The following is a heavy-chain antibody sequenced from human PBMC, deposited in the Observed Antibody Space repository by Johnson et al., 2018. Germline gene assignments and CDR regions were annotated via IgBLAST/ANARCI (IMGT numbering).Heavy chain of an antibody. V-gene: IGHV3-74*01. Sequence: VQLQESGGDLVQPGGSXRLSCAASGFTFSSYWMHWVRQAPGKGLVWVSRIYSDGSDTNYADTVKGRFTISRDNAKNTLYLQMNSLRAEDTAVYYCARESSYSDAFDIWGQGTMVTVSS. J-gene: IGHJ3*02. CDR2: IYSDGSDT. D-gene: IGHD1-26*01. CDR1: GFTFSSYW. CDR3: ARESSYSDAFDI.